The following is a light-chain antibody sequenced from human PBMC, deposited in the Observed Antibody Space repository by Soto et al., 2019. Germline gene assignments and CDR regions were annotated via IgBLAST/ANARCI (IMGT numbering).Light chain of an antibody. Sequence: DIQMTQSPSTLSASVGDRVTITCRASQNINNWLAWYQQKPGKGPSLLIYKASNLESGVSSRFSGSGSGTEFTLTISSLQPDDIGTYYCQQNNRYPWTFGQGTKVDI. CDR3: QQNNRYPWT. CDR2: KAS. V-gene: IGKV1-5*03. CDR1: QNINNW. J-gene: IGKJ1*01.